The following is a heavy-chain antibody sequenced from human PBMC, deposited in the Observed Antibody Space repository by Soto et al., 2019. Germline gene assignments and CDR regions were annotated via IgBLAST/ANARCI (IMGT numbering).Heavy chain of an antibody. CDR3: ASAAPRYCSGGSCYSGRDY. J-gene: IGHJ4*02. D-gene: IGHD2-15*01. V-gene: IGHV4-34*01. Sequence: QVQLQQWGAGLLKPSETLSLTCAVYGGSFSGYYWSWIRQPPGKGLEWIGEINHSGRTNYNPSPKSRASRSVETSKNQFSLKLSFVTAADTAVYYCASAAPRYCSGGSCYSGRDYWGPGTLVTVSS. CDR1: GGSFSGYY. CDR2: INHSGRT.